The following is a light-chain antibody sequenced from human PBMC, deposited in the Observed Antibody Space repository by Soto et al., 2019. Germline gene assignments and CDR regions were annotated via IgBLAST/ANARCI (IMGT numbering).Light chain of an antibody. CDR3: QHYGGLWT. CDR2: AAS. V-gene: IGKV1-39*01. J-gene: IGKJ1*01. CDR1: QSISSY. Sequence: DIQMTQSPSSLSASVGDRVTITCRASQSISSYLNWYQQKPGKAPKLLIYAASSLQSGVPSRFSGSGSGTDFTLNISSLQPDDFATYYCQHYGGLWTFGQGTKVDIX.